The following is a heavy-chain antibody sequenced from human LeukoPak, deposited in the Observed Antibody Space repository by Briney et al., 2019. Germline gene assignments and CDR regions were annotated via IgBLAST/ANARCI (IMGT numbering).Heavy chain of an antibody. CDR1: GFTFDDYA. D-gene: IGHD4-17*01. CDR3: ASGTTVIQYYFDY. J-gene: IGHJ4*02. CDR2: ISGDGGST. Sequence: GGSLRLSCAASGFTFDDYAMHWVRQAPGKGLEWVSLISGDGGSTYYADSVKGRFTISRDNSKNTLYLQMNSLRAEDTAVYYCASGTTVIQYYFDYWGQGTLVTVSS. V-gene: IGHV3-43*02.